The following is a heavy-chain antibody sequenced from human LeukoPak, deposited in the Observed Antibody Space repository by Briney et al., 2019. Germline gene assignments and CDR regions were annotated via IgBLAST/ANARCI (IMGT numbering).Heavy chain of an antibody. CDR1: GFTFSSYA. D-gene: IGHD3-10*01. CDR3: TKETDVDLVADYYFDS. Sequence: PGGSLRLSCAASGFTFSSYAMNWVRQAPGMGLEWVGLIESKSDGGTAHYAAHVKGRFTISRDDSKNTLFLQMNSLKSEDTGVYYCTKETDVDLVADYYFDSWGQEPWSPSPQ. CDR2: IESKSDGGTA. J-gene: IGHJ4*01. V-gene: IGHV3-15*04.